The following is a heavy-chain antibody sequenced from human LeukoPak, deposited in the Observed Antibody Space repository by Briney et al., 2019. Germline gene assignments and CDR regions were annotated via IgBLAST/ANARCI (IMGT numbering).Heavy chain of an antibody. CDR3: ARAPMFRSSSSWQTVFFDY. Sequence: PGGSLRLSCAASGFTFSSYWMSWVRQAPGKGLEWVANIKQDGSEKYYVDSVKGRFTISRDNAKNSLYLQMNSLRAEDTAVYYCARAPMFRSSSSWQTVFFDYWGQGTLVTVSS. CDR2: IKQDGSEK. D-gene: IGHD6-13*01. V-gene: IGHV3-7*01. J-gene: IGHJ4*02. CDR1: GFTFSSYW.